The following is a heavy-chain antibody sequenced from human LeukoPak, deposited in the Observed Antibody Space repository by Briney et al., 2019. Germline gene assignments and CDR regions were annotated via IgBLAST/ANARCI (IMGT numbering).Heavy chain of an antibody. Sequence: GGSLRLSCVASGFPFSSYWMTWVRQAPGKGLEWVANIKQDGSKKSYVDSVKGRFTISRDNAKNSLYLQMNSLRDEDTAVYYCARDILRGIAAADYYYYGMDVWGQGTTVTVSS. D-gene: IGHD6-13*01. CDR3: ARDILRGIAAADYYYYGMDV. V-gene: IGHV3-7*01. CDR2: IKQDGSKK. CDR1: GFPFSSYW. J-gene: IGHJ6*02.